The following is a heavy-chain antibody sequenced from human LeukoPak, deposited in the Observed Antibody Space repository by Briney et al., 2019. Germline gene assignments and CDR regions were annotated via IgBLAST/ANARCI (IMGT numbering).Heavy chain of an antibody. J-gene: IGHJ4*02. Sequence: WGSLRLSCAASGFTFSSYGMHWVRQAPGKGLEWVAFIRYDGSNKYYADSVKGRFTISRDNSKNTLYLQMNSLRAEDTAVYYCAKESTLTTVISYFDYWGQGTLVTVSS. D-gene: IGHD4-17*01. CDR1: GFTFSSYG. CDR2: IRYDGSNK. V-gene: IGHV3-30*02. CDR3: AKESTLTTVISYFDY.